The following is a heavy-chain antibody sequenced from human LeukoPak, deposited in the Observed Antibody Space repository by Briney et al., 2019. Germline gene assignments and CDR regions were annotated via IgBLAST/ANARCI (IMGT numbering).Heavy chain of an antibody. D-gene: IGHD3-3*01. J-gene: IGHJ4*02. CDR3: ARVESGFFDY. CDR1: GFAVSSNY. CDR2: IYSGDST. V-gene: IGHV3-66*01. Sequence: GGSLRLSCAASGFAVSSNYMSWVLQAPGKGLEWVSVIYSGDSTYYADFVQGRFTISRDNFKNTLYLQMNSLRAEDTAVYYCARVESGFFDYWGQGTLVTVSS.